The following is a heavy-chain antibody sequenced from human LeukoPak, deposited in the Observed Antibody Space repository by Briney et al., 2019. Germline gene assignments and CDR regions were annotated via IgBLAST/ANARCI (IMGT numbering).Heavy chain of an antibody. Sequence: GRSLRLSCIASGFTFTRNCMHWVRQAPGKGLEWVAAIPHDGSSALYADPVKGRFIISRDNSKNTQYLQMNSLRIEDSAVYYCATGSDFYYDSWGQGILVTVSS. CDR2: IPHDGSSA. D-gene: IGHD1-26*01. V-gene: IGHV3-30-3*01. J-gene: IGHJ5*01. CDR3: ATGSDFYYDS. CDR1: GFTFTRNC.